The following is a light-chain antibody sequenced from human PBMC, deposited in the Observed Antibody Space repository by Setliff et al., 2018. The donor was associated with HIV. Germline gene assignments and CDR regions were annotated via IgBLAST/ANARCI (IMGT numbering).Light chain of an antibody. Sequence: QSVLTQPRSVSGSPGQSVTISCSGFSSDVGTYNFVSWYQQHPGKAPKLMIYVVTKRPSGVPDRFSGSKSANTASLTISGLQAEDEADYYCCSSAGTYTYVFGTGTKVTVL. J-gene: IGLJ1*01. CDR3: CSSAGTYTYV. CDR2: VVT. CDR1: SSDVGTYNF. V-gene: IGLV2-11*01.